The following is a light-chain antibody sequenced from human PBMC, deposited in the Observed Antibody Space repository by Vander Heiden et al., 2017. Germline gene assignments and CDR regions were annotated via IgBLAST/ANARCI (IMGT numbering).Light chain of an antibody. Sequence: DIVMTQSPDSLAVSLGERATINCKSSQSVLYSSNNKNYLAWYQQKPGQPPKLLIYWASTRESGVPDRFSGSGSGTDFTLTIISLQAEDVAVYYCQQDDSTPITFGQGTRLEIK. V-gene: IGKV4-1*01. CDR1: QSVLYSSNNKNY. J-gene: IGKJ5*01. CDR3: QQDDSTPIT. CDR2: WAS.